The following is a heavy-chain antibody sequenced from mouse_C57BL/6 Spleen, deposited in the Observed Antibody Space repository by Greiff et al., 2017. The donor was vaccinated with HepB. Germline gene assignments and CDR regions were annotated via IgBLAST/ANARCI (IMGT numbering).Heavy chain of an antibody. CDR2: ISSGSSTI. V-gene: IGHV5-17*01. CDR3: ARKAYYTYAMDY. Sequence: EVKLMESGGGLVKPGGSLKLSCAASGFTFSDYGMHWVRQAPEKGLEWVAYISSGSSTIYYADTVKGRFTISRDNAKNTLFLQMTSLRSEDTAMYYCARKAYYTYAMDYWGQGTSVTVSS. CDR1: GFTFSDYG. D-gene: IGHD2-12*01. J-gene: IGHJ4*01.